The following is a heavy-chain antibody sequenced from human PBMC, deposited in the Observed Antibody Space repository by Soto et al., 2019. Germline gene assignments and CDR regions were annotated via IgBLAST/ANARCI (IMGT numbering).Heavy chain of an antibody. CDR3: VRTTYFSDSSGYTRYFDY. J-gene: IGHJ4*02. D-gene: IGHD3-22*01. CDR1: GFTLSYHY. CDR2: SRDKAQGYST. Sequence: GGSLRLSCAGSGFTLSYHYIDWVRQAPGKGLEWVGRSRDKAQGYSTEYAASVKGRFTTSRDDSKNSVYLQMNSLKTEDTAVYYCVRTTYFSDSSGYTRYFDYWGQGTLVTVSS. V-gene: IGHV3-72*01.